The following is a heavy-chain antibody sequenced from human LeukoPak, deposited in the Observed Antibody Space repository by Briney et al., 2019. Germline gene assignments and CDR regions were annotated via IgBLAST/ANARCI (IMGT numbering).Heavy chain of an antibody. CDR3: ARVGTAAGFYFDY. D-gene: IGHD6-13*01. CDR2: IYHSGST. J-gene: IGHJ4*02. Sequence: PPETLSLTCAVSGGSISSGGYSWSWIRQPPGKGLEWIGYIYHSGSTYYNPSLKSRVTISVDRSKNQFSLKLSSVTAADTAVYYCARVGTAAGFYFDYWGQGTLVTVSS. V-gene: IGHV4-30-2*01. CDR1: GGSISSGGYS.